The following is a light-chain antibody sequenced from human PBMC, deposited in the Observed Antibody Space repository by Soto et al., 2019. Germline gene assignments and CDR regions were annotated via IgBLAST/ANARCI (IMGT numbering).Light chain of an antibody. CDR1: QALSNY. Sequence: DIQLTQSPSVLSASVGDTVTITCRASQALSNYLAWYQQKPEKAPDLLIYSASTLQSGVPSRFGGSGSETEFSLTIRALQPEDFATYYCQQLSRYPLTFGGGTKVDIK. CDR2: SAS. V-gene: IGKV1-9*01. J-gene: IGKJ4*01. CDR3: QQLSRYPLT.